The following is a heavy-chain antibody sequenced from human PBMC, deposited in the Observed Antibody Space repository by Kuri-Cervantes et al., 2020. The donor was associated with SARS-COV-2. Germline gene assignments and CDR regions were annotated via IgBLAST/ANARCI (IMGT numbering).Heavy chain of an antibody. Sequence: GSLRLSCAASGFTFSSYSMNWVRQAPGKGLEWIGSIYYSGSTYYNPSLKSGVTISVDTSKNQFSLKLSSVTAAATAVYYCARRGEYSSGSFDYWGQGTLVTVSS. CDR2: IYYSGST. V-gene: IGHV4-39*01. J-gene: IGHJ4*02. D-gene: IGHD6-19*01. CDR3: ARRGEYSSGSFDY. CDR1: GFTFSSYSMN.